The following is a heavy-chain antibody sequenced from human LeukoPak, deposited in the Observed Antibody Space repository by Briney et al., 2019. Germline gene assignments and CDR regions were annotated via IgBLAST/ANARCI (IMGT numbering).Heavy chain of an antibody. CDR1: GFSLISYN. CDR2: ISSTSSHI. CDR3: ATAPYGILTGYSPYYFES. D-gene: IGHD3-9*01. Sequence: PGGSLRLSCAASGFSLISYNMNWGRQAPGKGLEWVSSISSTSSHIYYADSVKGRFTISRDNAKNSLYLQMNSLRPEDTAMYYCATAPYGILTGYSPYYFESWGQGTLVTVSS. J-gene: IGHJ4*02. V-gene: IGHV3-21*06.